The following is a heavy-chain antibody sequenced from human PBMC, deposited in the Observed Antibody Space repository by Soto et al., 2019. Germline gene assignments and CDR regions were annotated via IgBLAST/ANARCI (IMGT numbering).Heavy chain of an antibody. CDR3: VRSSGSQPRAGWFDP. J-gene: IGHJ5*02. CDR2: ISWNSVTI. D-gene: IGHD1-26*01. CDR1: GFNFDDHA. Sequence: EVQLVESGGGLAQPGWSRRLSCAASGFNFDDHAMHWVRQAPGKGLEWVSGISWNSVTINYADSVKGRFTISRDNAKRTLHLQMNSLRPEDTAIYHCVRSSGSQPRAGWFDPWGQGTLVTVS. V-gene: IGHV3-9*01.